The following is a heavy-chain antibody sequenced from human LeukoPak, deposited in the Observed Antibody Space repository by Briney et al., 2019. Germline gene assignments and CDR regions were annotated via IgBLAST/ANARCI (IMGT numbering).Heavy chain of an antibody. V-gene: IGHV1-2*02. CDR1: GYTFTSYD. J-gene: IGHJ4*02. CDR2: MNPNSGGT. D-gene: IGHD6-13*01. CDR3: ARVRTYSSSWSAFDY. Sequence: ASVKVSCKASGYTFTSYDINWVRQATGQGLEWMGWMNPNSGGTNYAQKFQGRVTMTRDTSISTAYMELSRLRSDDTAVYYCARVRTYSSSWSAFDYWGQGTLVTVSS.